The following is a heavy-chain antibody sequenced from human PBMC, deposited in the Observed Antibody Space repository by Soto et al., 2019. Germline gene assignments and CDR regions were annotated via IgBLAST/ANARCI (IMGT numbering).Heavy chain of an antibody. CDR2: IRSKAYGGTT. D-gene: IGHD1-26*01. J-gene: IGHJ5*02. Sequence: PGGSLRLSCTATGFTFGDYAISWFRQAPGKGLEWVGFIRSKAYGGTTEYAASVKGRFTISRDDSKSIAYLQMNSLKTEDTAVYYCTRGSGSYYVVWFDPWGQGTLVTVSS. V-gene: IGHV3-49*03. CDR3: TRGSGSYYVVWFDP. CDR1: GFTFGDYA.